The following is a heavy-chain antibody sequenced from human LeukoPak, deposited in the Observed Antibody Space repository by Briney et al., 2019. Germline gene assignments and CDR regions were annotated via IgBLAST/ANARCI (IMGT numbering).Heavy chain of an antibody. CDR2: IIPIFGTA. V-gene: IGHV1-69*13. Sequence: GASVTVSCKASGGTFSSYAISWVRQAPGQGLEWMGGIIPIFGTANYAQKFQGRVTITADESTSTAYMELSSLRSEDTAVYYCALELSGDYYDSFAPAHGKATSSTFFDYWGQGTLVTVSS. D-gene: IGHD3-22*01. J-gene: IGHJ4*02. CDR3: ALELSGDYYDSFAPAHGKATSSTFFDY. CDR1: GGTFSSYA.